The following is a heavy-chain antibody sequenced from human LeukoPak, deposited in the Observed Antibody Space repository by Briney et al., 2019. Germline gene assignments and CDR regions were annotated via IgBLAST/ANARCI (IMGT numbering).Heavy chain of an antibody. Sequence: SETLSLTCTVCGGSISSSSYYWGWIRQPPGKGLEWMGSIYYSGSTYYNPSLKSRVTISVETSKNPFSLKLSSVTAADTAVYYCATYCSSTSCYTKDNWGQGTLVTVSS. CDR3: ATYCSSTSCYTKDN. CDR1: GGSISSSSYY. D-gene: IGHD2-2*02. J-gene: IGHJ4*02. V-gene: IGHV4-39*01. CDR2: IYYSGST.